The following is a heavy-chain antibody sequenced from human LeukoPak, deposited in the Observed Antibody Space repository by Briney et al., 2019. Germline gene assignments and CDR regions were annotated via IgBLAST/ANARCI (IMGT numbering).Heavy chain of an antibody. CDR1: GFTFSRYE. V-gene: IGHV3-48*03. CDR3: VRDHSGWSLDP. D-gene: IGHD6-19*01. Sequence: GGSLRLSCAASGFTFSRYEMNWVRQAPGKGLEWVSYISDSGRTVYYADSVKGRFTISRDSAKNSLYLRMNSLRAEDTAVYYCVRDHSGWSLDPWGQGTLVTVSS. J-gene: IGHJ5*02. CDR2: ISDSGRTV.